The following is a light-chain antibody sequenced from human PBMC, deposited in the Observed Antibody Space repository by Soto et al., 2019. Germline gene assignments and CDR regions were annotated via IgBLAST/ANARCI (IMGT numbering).Light chain of an antibody. V-gene: IGLV2-8*01. CDR1: SSHVRGYNY. Sequence: QSVLTQPPSASGSPGQSVTISCTGTSSHVRGYNYASWYQQYPGKAPKLMIYEVSKRPSGVPDRFSGSKSGKKASLTVSGLQAEDEADYYCSSYAGSDIWVFGGGTKLTVL. CDR2: EVS. J-gene: IGLJ3*02. CDR3: SSYAGSDIWV.